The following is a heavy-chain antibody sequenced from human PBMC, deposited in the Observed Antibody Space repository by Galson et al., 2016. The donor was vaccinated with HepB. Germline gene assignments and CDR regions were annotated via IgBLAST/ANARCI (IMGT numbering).Heavy chain of an antibody. D-gene: IGHD6-13*01. V-gene: IGHV3-11*04. Sequence: SLRLSCAASGFTFSYYYMSWIRQAPGKGLEWVSYISGDGRTINYADSVKGRFTISRDNFKKTLYLQMNSLRPEDTAVYYCARESLIAAPAQFDYWGQGTLVTVSS. CDR1: GFTFSYYY. CDR2: ISGDGRTI. J-gene: IGHJ4*02. CDR3: ARESLIAAPAQFDY.